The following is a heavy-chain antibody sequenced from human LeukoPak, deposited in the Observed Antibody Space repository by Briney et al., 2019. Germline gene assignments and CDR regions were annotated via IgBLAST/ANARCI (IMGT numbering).Heavy chain of an antibody. V-gene: IGHV3-9*01. CDR3: AKVRLGAFDY. CDR1: GFTFDDYA. CDR2: ISWNSGSI. J-gene: IGHJ4*02. Sequence: GGSLRLSCAASGFTFDDYAMHWVRQAPGKGLEWVSGISWNSGSIGYADSVKGRFTISRDNAKNSLYLQMNSLRAEDTALYYCAKVRLGAFDYWGQGTLVTVSS. D-gene: IGHD1-26*01.